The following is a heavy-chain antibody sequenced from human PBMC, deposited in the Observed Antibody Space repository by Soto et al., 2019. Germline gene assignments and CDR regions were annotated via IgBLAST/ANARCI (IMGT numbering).Heavy chain of an antibody. V-gene: IGHV3-48*01. J-gene: IGHJ4*02. CDR3: AREGGGCFHY. Sequence: EVQLVESGGGLVQPGGSLRLSCAASGFTFSSYSMNWVRQAPGKGLEWVSYISSSSSTIYYADSVKGRFTISRDNAKDSLYLQMISLRAEDTAVYYCAREGGGCFHYWGQGTLVTVSS. D-gene: IGHD2-21*01. CDR1: GFTFSSYS. CDR2: ISSSSSTI.